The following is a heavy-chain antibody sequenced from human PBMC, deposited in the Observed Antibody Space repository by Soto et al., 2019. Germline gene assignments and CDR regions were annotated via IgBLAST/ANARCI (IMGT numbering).Heavy chain of an antibody. CDR3: ASSVLVTSTMNYFDL. J-gene: IGHJ4*02. Sequence: PGESLKFSCQASGYSFSNFWIAWVRQMPGEGLEWLGIIYPDDSDTRYSPSFLGQVTISADKSIKTTYLQWSSLKASDTAIYFCASSVLVTSTMNYFDLWGQGTLVTVS. CDR1: GYSFSNFW. D-gene: IGHD2-8*02. V-gene: IGHV5-51*01. CDR2: IYPDDSDT.